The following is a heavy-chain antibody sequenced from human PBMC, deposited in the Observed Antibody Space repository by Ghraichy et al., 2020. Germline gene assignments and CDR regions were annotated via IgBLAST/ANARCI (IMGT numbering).Heavy chain of an antibody. CDR1: DFIVSSNY. V-gene: IGHV3-66*01. Sequence: GGSLRLSCAASDFIVSSNYMTWVRQAPGKGLEWVSVIYSGGSTYYADSVKGRFTISRDSSKNTLYLQMNSLRAEDTAVYYCASLARTTVTTPGGMDVWGQGTTVTVSS. CDR2: IYSGGST. D-gene: IGHD4-17*01. CDR3: ASLARTTVTTPGGMDV. J-gene: IGHJ6*02.